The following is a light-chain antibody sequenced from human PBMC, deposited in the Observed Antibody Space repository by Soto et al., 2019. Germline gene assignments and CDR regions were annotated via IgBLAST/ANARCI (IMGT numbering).Light chain of an antibody. CDR3: MSYTSTGTVQVV. V-gene: IGLV2-14*01. J-gene: IGLJ2*01. Sequence: QSALTQHASVSGSPGQSITLSCTGTSSDVGGYKYVSWYQQYPGKAPKLMIYEVSNRPSGVSTRFSGSKSGNTASLTISGLQAEDEADSYCMSYTSTGTVQVVFGGGTKLTVL. CDR1: SSDVGGYKY. CDR2: EVS.